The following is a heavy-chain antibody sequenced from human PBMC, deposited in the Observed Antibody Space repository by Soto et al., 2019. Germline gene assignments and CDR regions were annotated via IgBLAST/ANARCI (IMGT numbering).Heavy chain of an antibody. CDR2: ISYDGSNK. D-gene: IGHD4-17*01. CDR3: AKVQGYGDGAYYFDY. V-gene: IGHV3-30*18. J-gene: IGHJ4*02. CDR1: GFTFSSYG. Sequence: QVQLVESGGGVVQPGRSLRLSCAASGFTFSSYGMHWVRQAPGKGLEWVAVISYDGSNKYYADSVKGRFTISRDNSKNPLYLQMNSLRAEDTAVYYCAKVQGYGDGAYYFDYWGQGTLVTVSS.